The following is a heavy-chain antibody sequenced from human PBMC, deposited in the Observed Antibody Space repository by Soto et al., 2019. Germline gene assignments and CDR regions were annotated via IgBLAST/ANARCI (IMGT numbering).Heavy chain of an antibody. V-gene: IGHV1-3*01. Sequence: ASVKVSCKASGYTFSTYALHWVRQAPGQGLEWMGWINGGNGHTRYSQKFKDRVTISRDTPASTAYMELSGLRYEDTAVYYCARGKGMEENYYYYGMDVWGQGTTVTVSS. CDR3: ARGKGMEENYYYYGMDV. D-gene: IGHD1-1*01. CDR2: INGGNGHT. J-gene: IGHJ6*02. CDR1: GYTFSTYA.